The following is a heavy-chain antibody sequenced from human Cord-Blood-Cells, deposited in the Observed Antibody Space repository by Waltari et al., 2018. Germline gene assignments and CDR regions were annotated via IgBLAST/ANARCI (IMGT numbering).Heavy chain of an antibody. D-gene: IGHD3-16*01. Sequence: EVQLLESGGGLVQPGGSLRLSCAASGFTFSSYAMSWVRQAPGKGLEWVSAISGSGVSTYYADSVKGRFTISRDNSKNTLYLQMNSLRAEDTAVYYCGGVLYYYYYMDVWGKGTTVTVSS. V-gene: IGHV3-23*01. CDR2: ISGSGVST. J-gene: IGHJ6*03. CDR3: GGVLYYYYYMDV. CDR1: GFTFSSYA.